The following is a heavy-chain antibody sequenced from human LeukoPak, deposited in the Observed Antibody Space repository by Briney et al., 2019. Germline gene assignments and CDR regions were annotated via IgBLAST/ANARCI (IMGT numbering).Heavy chain of an antibody. J-gene: IGHJ6*03. V-gene: IGHV1-24*01. CDR3: ARVFVAVAGMSYYYYYYMDV. D-gene: IGHD6-19*01. CDR2: FDPEDGET. CDR1: GYTLTELS. Sequence: ASVKVSCKVSGYTLTELSMHWVRQAPGKGLEWMGGFDPEDGETIYAQKFQGRVTMTEDTSTDTAYMELSSLRSEDTAVYYCARVFVAVAGMSYYYYYYMDVWGKGTTVTVSS.